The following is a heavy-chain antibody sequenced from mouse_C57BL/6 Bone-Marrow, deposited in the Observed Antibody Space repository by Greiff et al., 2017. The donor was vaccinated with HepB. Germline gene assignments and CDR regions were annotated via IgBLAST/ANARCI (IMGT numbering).Heavy chain of an antibody. Sequence: EVQVVESGPELVKPGASVKMSCKASGYTFTSYVMHWVKQKPGQGLEWIGYIYPYNDGTKYNEKFKGKATLTSDKSSSTAYMELSSLTSEDSAVYYCARKGVLDWYFDVWGTGTTVTVSS. D-gene: IGHD1-1*01. CDR2: IYPYNDGT. CDR1: GYTFTSYV. CDR3: ARKGVLDWYFDV. V-gene: IGHV1-14*01. J-gene: IGHJ1*03.